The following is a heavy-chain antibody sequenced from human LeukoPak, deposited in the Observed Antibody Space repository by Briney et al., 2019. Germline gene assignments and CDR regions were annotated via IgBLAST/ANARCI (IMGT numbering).Heavy chain of an antibody. D-gene: IGHD3-22*01. CDR1: GFTFSSYD. CDR2: ISGSGIST. CDR3: AKSWNYYDSSGDDALDI. V-gene: IGHV3-23*01. J-gene: IGHJ3*02. Sequence: GALRLSCAASGFTFSSYDMNWVRQAPGKGLEWVSGISGSGISTYYADSVKGRFTISRDNSKNTLYLRMNSLRVEDTAVYYCAKSWNYYDSSGDDALDIWGQGTMVTVSS.